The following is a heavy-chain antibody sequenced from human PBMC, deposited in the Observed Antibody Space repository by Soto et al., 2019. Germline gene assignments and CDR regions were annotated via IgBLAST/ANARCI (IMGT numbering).Heavy chain of an antibody. CDR1: GGSLSCYY. Sequence: SETLYLTCAVYGGSLSCYYCSWIRPPPGKGLEWIGEMNNSGTTNYNPSLKSRVTISVDTSNSHFSLKLSSVTAADTAVYYWARVHPPPRGSGSSLSTLGASPPDDYWGQGTLVTVSS. V-gene: IGHV4-34*01. J-gene: IGHJ4*02. D-gene: IGHD3-10*01. CDR2: MNNSGTT. CDR3: ARVHPPPRGSGSSLSTLGASPPDDY.